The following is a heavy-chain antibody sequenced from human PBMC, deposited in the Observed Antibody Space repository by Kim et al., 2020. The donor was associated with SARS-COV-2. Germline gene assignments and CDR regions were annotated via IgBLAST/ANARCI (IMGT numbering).Heavy chain of an antibody. CDR2: IYSGGSST. Sequence: GGSLRLSCAASGFTFSSYAMSWVRQAPGKGLEWVSVIYSGGSSTYYADSVKGRFTISRDNSKNTLYLQMNSLRAEDTAVYYCAKNPSPTLLLWFGRHNQIHEYYFDYWGQGTLVTVSS. D-gene: IGHD3-10*01. V-gene: IGHV3-23*03. CDR1: GFTFSSYA. J-gene: IGHJ4*02. CDR3: AKNPSPTLLLWFGRHNQIHEYYFDY.